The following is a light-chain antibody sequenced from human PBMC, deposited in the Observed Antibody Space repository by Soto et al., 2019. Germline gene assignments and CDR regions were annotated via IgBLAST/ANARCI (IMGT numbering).Light chain of an antibody. Sequence: EIVLTQSPGTLSLSPGERATLSCRASQSVSSNYLAWYQHKRGQAPRLLMYGASSRATGLPDRFSGSGSGTDFTLTITRLEPEDFAVYYGQQYGSSPRTFGQGTKVEIK. J-gene: IGKJ1*01. CDR3: QQYGSSPRT. V-gene: IGKV3-20*01. CDR1: QSVSSNY. CDR2: GAS.